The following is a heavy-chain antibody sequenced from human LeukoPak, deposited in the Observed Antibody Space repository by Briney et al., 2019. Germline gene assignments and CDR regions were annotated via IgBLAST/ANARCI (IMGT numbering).Heavy chain of an antibody. D-gene: IGHD5-18*01. CDR1: GYSISSGYY. Sequence: SETLSLTCTVSGYSISSGYYWGWIRQPPGKGLEWIGSIYHSGSTYYNPSLKSRVTISVDTSKNQFSLKLSSVSAADTAVYYCASSIPLWLSYFDYWGQGTLSPSPQ. CDR2: IYHSGST. V-gene: IGHV4-38-2*02. J-gene: IGHJ4*02. CDR3: ASSIPLWLSYFDY.